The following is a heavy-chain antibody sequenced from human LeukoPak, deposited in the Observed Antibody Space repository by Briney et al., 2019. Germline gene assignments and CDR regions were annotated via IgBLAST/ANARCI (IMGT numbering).Heavy chain of an antibody. CDR2: IWYDGSNK. CDR1: GFTFSSYG. V-gene: IGHV3-33*01. Sequence: GGSLRLSCAASGFTFSSYGMHWVRQAPGKGLEWVAVIWYDGSNKYYADSVKGRFTISRDNAKNSLYLQVNSLRAEDTAIYYCARLSGNYRFDYWGQGTLVTVSS. D-gene: IGHD1-26*01. CDR3: ARLSGNYRFDY. J-gene: IGHJ4*02.